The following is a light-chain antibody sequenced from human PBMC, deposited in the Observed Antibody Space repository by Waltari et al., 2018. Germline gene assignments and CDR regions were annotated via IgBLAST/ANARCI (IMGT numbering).Light chain of an antibody. CDR3: CSYAGNYKFV. V-gene: IGLV2-11*02. CDR1: NRDVGGDDS. J-gene: IGLJ2*01. CDR2: DTV. Sequence: QSVLTQPRSVSGSPGQSVTISCTGPNRDVGGDDSVSWYQQNPGNAPKLVIYDTVRRPSGVPYRFSGSKYGATASLTISGLQAEDEADYYCCSYAGNYKFVFGGGTKVTVL.